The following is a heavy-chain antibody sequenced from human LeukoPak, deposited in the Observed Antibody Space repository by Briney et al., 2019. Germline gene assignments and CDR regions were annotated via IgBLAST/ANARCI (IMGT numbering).Heavy chain of an antibody. CDR3: VGDGGMGEYYYYYYMDV. CDR2: ISSSGSTI. CDR1: GFTCSDYY. D-gene: IGHD1-26*01. Sequence: GGSLRLXCAASGFTCSDYYMSWIRRAPGKGLESVSYISSSGSTIYYADSVKGRFTISRDNAKNSLYLQMNSLRAEDTAVYYCVGDGGMGEYYYYYYMDVWGKGTTVTVSS. V-gene: IGHV3-11*04. J-gene: IGHJ6*03.